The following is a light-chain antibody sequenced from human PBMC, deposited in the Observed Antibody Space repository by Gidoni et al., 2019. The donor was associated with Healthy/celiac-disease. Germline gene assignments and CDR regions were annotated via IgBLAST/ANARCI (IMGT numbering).Light chain of an antibody. CDR1: PSVSSN. CDR3: QQYSNWPPLT. CDR2: DAS. Sequence: EIVLTHSLATLSVSPGERATLSCRASPSVSSNLAWYQQKPGQAPRLLINDASTRATGIPARFSGSGSGTEFTLTISSRQSEDFAVYYCQQYSNWPPLTFGGGTKVEIK. V-gene: IGKV3-15*01. J-gene: IGKJ4*01.